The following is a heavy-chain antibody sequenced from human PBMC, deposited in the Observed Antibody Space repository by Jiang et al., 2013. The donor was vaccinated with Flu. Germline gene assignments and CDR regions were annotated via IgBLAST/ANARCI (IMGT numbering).Heavy chain of an antibody. J-gene: IGHJ4*02. CDR3: ARDWGRYDYIWGSYRRLYYFDY. Sequence: PGKGLEWVSYISSSSSTIYYADSVKGRFTXSRDNAKNSLYLQMNSLRAEDTAVYYCARDWGRYDYIWGSYRRLYYFDYWGQGTLVTVSS. D-gene: IGHD3-16*02. CDR2: ISSSSSTI. V-gene: IGHV3-48*01.